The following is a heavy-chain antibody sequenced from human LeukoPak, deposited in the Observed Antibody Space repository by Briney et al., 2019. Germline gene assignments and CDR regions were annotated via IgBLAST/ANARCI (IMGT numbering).Heavy chain of an antibody. Sequence: PGRSLRLSCAASGFTFSSYAMHWVRQAPGKGLEWVAVISYDGSNKYYADSVKGRFTISRDNSKNTLYLQMNGLRAEDTAVYYCARGAYYDFWSGSVWGQGTLVTVSS. CDR1: GFTFSSYA. CDR3: ARGAYYDFWSGSV. CDR2: ISYDGSNK. V-gene: IGHV3-30-3*01. D-gene: IGHD3-3*01. J-gene: IGHJ4*02.